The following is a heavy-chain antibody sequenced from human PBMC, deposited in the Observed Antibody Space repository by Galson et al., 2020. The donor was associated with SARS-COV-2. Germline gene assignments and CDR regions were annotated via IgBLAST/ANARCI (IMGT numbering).Heavy chain of an antibody. CDR1: GFTFSDYY. Sequence: GGSRRLSCAASGFTFSDYYMTWIRQAPGKGLEWVSHISSSGSTIYYADSVKGRFTISRDNAKNSLYLQMNSLRAEDTAVYYCARGLGTYYYDSGGYPRGDYWGQGTLVTVSS. J-gene: IGHJ4*02. V-gene: IGHV3-11*01. D-gene: IGHD3-22*01. CDR3: ARGLGTYYYDSGGYPRGDY. CDR2: ISSSGSTI.